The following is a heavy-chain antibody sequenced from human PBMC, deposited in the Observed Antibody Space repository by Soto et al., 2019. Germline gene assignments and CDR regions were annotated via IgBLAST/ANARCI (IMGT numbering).Heavy chain of an antibody. D-gene: IGHD6-6*01. CDR3: ARVAYSSSSDTVGFDY. CDR1: GYTFTSYG. CDR2: ISAYNGNT. Sequence: ASVKVSCKASGYTFTSYGISWVRQAPGQGLEWMGWISAYNGNTNYAQKLQGRVTMTTDTSTSTAYMELRSLRSDDTAVYYCARVAYSSSSDTVGFDYWGQRTLSTVSS. J-gene: IGHJ4*02. V-gene: IGHV1-18*04.